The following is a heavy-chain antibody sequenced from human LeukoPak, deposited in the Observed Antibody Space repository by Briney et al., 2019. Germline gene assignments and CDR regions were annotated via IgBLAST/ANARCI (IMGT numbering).Heavy chain of an antibody. CDR3: ARGPWGGSGFDY. J-gene: IGHJ4*02. Sequence: GGSLRLSCAASGFTFSSYWMHWVRQAPGKGLVWVSRINSDGGTSYADSVKGRFTISRDNAKNTLYLQMNSLRAEDTAVYYCARGPWGGSGFDYWGQGTLVTVSS. V-gene: IGHV3-74*01. CDR2: INSDGGT. CDR1: GFTFSSYW. D-gene: IGHD3-10*01.